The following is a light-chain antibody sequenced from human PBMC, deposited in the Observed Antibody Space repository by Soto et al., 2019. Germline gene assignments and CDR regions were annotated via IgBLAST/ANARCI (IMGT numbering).Light chain of an antibody. V-gene: IGKV3-20*01. Sequence: IVLTQSPGTLSLSPGERSTLSCRASQTGNNNYLAWYQHKSGQAPRLLIYGVYTRASGIPDRFSGSGSGTDFTLTINRLEPEDFAVYYCQQYDSSPRTFGQGTKVDIK. J-gene: IGKJ1*01. CDR1: QTGNNNY. CDR3: QQYDSSPRT. CDR2: GVY.